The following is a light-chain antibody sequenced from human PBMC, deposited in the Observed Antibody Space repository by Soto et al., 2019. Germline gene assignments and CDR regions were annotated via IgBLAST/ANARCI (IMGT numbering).Light chain of an antibody. CDR1: QSISNY. V-gene: IGKV1-5*01. Sequence: DIQMTQSPSSLSASVGDRFTITCRASQSISNYLNWYQQKPGTAPKLLIYHASSLQSGVPSSFSGSGSGKESPPTISSLQPDDFATYYRQQYNSYSFGQGTKVDIK. J-gene: IGKJ1*01. CDR3: QQYNSYS. CDR2: HAS.